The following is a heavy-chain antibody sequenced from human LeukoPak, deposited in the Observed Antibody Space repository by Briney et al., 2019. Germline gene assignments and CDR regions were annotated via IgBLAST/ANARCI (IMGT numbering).Heavy chain of an antibody. CDR3: ATVRLPTTWGGFNY. D-gene: IGHD3-16*01. Sequence: ASVKVSCKASGYTFTSYGISWVRQAPGQGLEWMGWISAYNGNTNYAQKFQGRVTMTEDMELSSLRSEDTAVYYCATVRLPTTWGGFNYWGQGTLVTVSS. CDR1: GYTFTSYG. V-gene: IGHV1-18*01. CDR2: ISAYNGNT. J-gene: IGHJ4*02.